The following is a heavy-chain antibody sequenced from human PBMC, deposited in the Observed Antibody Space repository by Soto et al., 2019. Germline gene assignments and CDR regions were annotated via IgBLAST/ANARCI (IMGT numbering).Heavy chain of an antibody. CDR2: IYWDDDK. CDR1: GFSLSTSGVG. J-gene: IGHJ1*01. CDR3: AHRRVESMKGFFQH. Sequence: QITLKESGPTLVKPTQTLTLTCTFSGFSLSTSGVGVGWVRQPPGKALEWLALIYWDDDKRYSPSLKSRLTITKDTSKNQVVLTMTNMDPVDTATYYCAHRRVESMKGFFQHWGQGTLVTVSS. V-gene: IGHV2-5*02. D-gene: IGHD3-22*01.